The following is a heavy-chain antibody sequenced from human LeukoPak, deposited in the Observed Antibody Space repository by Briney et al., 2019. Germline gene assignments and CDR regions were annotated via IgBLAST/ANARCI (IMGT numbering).Heavy chain of an antibody. J-gene: IGHJ6*02. D-gene: IGHD2-2*01. Sequence: PGRSLRLSCAASGFTFSSYGMHWVRQAPGKGLEWVAVISYDGSNKYYAESVKGRFTISRDNSKNTLYLQMNSLRAEDTAVYYCARDIPTCREYGMDVWGQGTTVTVSS. CDR1: GFTFSSYG. CDR3: ARDIPTCREYGMDV. V-gene: IGHV3-30*03. CDR2: ISYDGSNK.